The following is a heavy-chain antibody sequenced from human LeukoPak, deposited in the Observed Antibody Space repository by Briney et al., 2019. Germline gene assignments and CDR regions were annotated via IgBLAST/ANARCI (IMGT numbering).Heavy chain of an antibody. Sequence: SQTLSLTCTVSGGSISSGGYYWSWIRQPPGKGLEWIGYIYHSGSTYYNPSLKSRVTISVDRSKNQFSLKLSPVTAADTAVYYCARGRVVPAAIGYLNWFDPWGQGTLVTVSS. CDR3: ARGRVVPAAIGYLNWFDP. D-gene: IGHD2-2*02. CDR1: GGSISSGGYY. V-gene: IGHV4-30-2*01. J-gene: IGHJ5*02. CDR2: IYHSGST.